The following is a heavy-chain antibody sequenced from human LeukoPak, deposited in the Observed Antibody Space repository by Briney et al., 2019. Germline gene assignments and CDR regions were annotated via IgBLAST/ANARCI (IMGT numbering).Heavy chain of an antibody. CDR2: IKQDGSEK. V-gene: IGHV3-7*01. D-gene: IGHD6-19*01. CDR3: ARESRIAVAAIDY. Sequence: GGSLRLSCAASGFTFSSYWMSWVRQAPGKGLEWVANIKQDGSEKYYVDSGKGRFTISRDNAKNSLYLQMNSLRAEDMAIYYCARESRIAVAAIDYWGQGTLVTVSS. J-gene: IGHJ4*02. CDR1: GFTFSSYW.